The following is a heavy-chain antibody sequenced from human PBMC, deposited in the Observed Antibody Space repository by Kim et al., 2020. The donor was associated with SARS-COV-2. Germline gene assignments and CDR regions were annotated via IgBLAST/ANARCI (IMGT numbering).Heavy chain of an antibody. CDR2: ISSNGGST. CDR3: VATEWLLHTWFDP. D-gene: IGHD3-9*01. CDR1: GFTFSSYA. Sequence: GGSLRLSCSASGFTFSSYAMHWVRQAPGKGLEYVSAISSNGGSTYYADSVKGRFTISRDNSKNTLYLQMSSLRAEDTAVYYCVATEWLLHTWFDPWGQGTLVTVSS. J-gene: IGHJ5*02. V-gene: IGHV3-64D*09.